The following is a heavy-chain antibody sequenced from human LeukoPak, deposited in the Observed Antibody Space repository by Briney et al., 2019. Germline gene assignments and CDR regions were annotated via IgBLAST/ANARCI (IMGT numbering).Heavy chain of an antibody. J-gene: IGHJ4*02. CDR1: GYTXTGYY. V-gene: IGHV1-2*02. CDR3: ARFLGYCSAGSCYFDY. CDR2: INPNSGGT. D-gene: IGHD2-15*01. Sequence: GASVKVSCKASGYTXTGYYVHWVRQAPGQGLEWMGWINPNSGGTKYAQKFQGRVTMTRDTSITTAYMELSSLRSDDTAVYYCARFLGYCSAGSCYFDYWGQGTLVTVSS.